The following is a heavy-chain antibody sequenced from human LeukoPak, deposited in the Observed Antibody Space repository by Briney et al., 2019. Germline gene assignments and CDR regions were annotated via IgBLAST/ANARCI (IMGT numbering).Heavy chain of an antibody. CDR1: VGSTRRY. CDR2: IYGSGST. Sequence: PSQTLSLTCTVSVGSTRRYWSWIRPPAGKGLEWIGRIYGSGSTDYNPSMKSRVIMSIDTSKNQFSLNLISVTAADTAVYYCARDSGTTGEVKFDPWGQGTLVMVSS. V-gene: IGHV4-4*07. J-gene: IGHJ5*02. CDR3: ARDSGTTGEVKFDP. D-gene: IGHD3-10*01.